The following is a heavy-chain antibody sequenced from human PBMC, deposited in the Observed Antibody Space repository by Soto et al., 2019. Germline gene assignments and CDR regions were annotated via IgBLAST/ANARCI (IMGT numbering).Heavy chain of an antibody. CDR2: TYYRSKWYN. CDR1: GDSVSSNSAA. D-gene: IGHD6-6*01. J-gene: IGHJ5*02. CDR3: ARGEYSSSSGWFDP. Sequence: PSQTLSLTCAISGDSVSSNSAAWNWIRQSPSRGLEWLGRTYYRSKWYNDYAVSVKSRITINPDTSRNQFSLQLNSVTPEDTAVYYCARGEYSSSSGWFDPWGQGTLVTVSS. V-gene: IGHV6-1*01.